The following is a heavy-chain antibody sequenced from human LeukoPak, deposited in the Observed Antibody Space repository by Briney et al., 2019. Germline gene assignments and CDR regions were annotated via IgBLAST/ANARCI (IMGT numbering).Heavy chain of an antibody. Sequence: PGGSLRLSCAASGFSFSTYAMTWFRQAPGKGLEWVANIHADGRVTHYLDSVKGRFTLSRDDARNSVYLQLSSLRAEDTALYYCARGRGWVDHWGQGTLVTVSS. D-gene: IGHD3-16*01. J-gene: IGHJ4*02. CDR3: ARGRGWVDH. CDR2: IHADGRVT. CDR1: GFSFSTYA. V-gene: IGHV3-7*01.